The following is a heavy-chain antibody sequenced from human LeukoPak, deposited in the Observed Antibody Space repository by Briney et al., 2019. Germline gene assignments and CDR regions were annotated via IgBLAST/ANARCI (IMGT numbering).Heavy chain of an antibody. D-gene: IGHD4-17*01. V-gene: IGHV4-61*01. J-gene: IGHJ4*02. CDR2: IYYSGST. Sequence: SETLSLTCTASGGSVSNGSLYWGWIRQPPGKELDWLGYIYYSGSTTYNASLKRGVTISVDTAKKKSSLKLSPVTAADTAVYYCARVPISTTARGYFDYWGQGTLVTVSS. CDR1: GGSVSNGSLY. CDR3: ARVPISTTARGYFDY.